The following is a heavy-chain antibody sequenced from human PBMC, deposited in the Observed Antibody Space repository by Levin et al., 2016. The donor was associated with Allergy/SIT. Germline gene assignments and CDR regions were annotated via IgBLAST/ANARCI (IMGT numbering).Heavy chain of an antibody. J-gene: IGHJ6*02. D-gene: IGHD3-22*01. Sequence: WVRQAPGQGLEWMGGIIPIFGTANYAQKFQGRVTITADESTSTAYMELSSLRSEDTAVYYCARDWGHTMIVVGGYYYYGMDVWGQGTTVTVSS. V-gene: IGHV1-69*01. CDR3: ARDWGHTMIVVGGYYYYGMDV. CDR2: IIPIFGTA.